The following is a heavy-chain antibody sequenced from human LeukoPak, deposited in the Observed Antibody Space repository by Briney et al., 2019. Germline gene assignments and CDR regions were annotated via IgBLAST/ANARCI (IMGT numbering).Heavy chain of an antibody. CDR2: ISWDGGST. V-gene: IGHV3-43*01. D-gene: IGHD3-3*01. CDR3: AKEGRFGTPSY. Sequence: GGSLRLSCAASGFTFSSYTMHWVRQAPGKGLEWVSLISWDGGSTYYADSVKGRFTISRDNSKNSLYLQMNSLRTEDTALYYCAKEGRFGTPSYWGQGTLVTVSS. CDR1: GFTFSSYT. J-gene: IGHJ4*02.